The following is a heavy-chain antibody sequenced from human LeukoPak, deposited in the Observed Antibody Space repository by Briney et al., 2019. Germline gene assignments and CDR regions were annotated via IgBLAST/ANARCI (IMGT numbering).Heavy chain of an antibody. CDR2: ISYDGSNK. D-gene: IGHD3-22*01. CDR3: ARGDDSSGYYYGF. J-gene: IGHJ4*02. V-gene: IGHV3-30-3*01. CDR1: GFTFSSYA. Sequence: GRSLRPSCAASGFTFSSYAMHWVRQAPGKGLEWVAVISYDGSNKYYADSVKGRFTISRDNSKNTLYLQMNSLRAEDTAVYYCARGDDSSGYYYGFWGQGTLVTVSS.